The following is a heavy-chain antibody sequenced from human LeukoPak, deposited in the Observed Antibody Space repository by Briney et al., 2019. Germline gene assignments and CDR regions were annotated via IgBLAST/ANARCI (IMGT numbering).Heavy chain of an antibody. CDR3: ARAGSNGGTFDY. CDR1: GYTFTGYY. CDR2: INPNGGGT. D-gene: IGHD3-10*01. V-gene: IGHV1-2*02. J-gene: IGHJ4*02. Sequence: ASVKVSCKASGYTFTGYYMHWVRQAPGQGLEWMGWINPNGGGTNYAQKFQGRVTMTRDTSISTAYMELSRLRSDDTAVYYCARAGSNGGTFDYWGQGTLVTVSS.